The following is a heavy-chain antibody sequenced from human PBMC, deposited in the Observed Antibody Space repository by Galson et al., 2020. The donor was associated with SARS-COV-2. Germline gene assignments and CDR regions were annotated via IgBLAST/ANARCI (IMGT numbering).Heavy chain of an antibody. CDR2: LYYRGST. D-gene: IGHD6-13*01. CDR1: GGSISRYY. CDR3: ARERYSSSWDYYGMDV. V-gene: IGHV4-59*01. Sequence: SQTLSLTCTVSGGSISRYYWSWIRQPPGKGLEWMGNLYYRGSTNYNPSLTSRVTIPVETSKNHFSLKVSSVTAADTAGYYCARERYSSSWDYYGMDVWGQGTTVTVSS. J-gene: IGHJ6*02.